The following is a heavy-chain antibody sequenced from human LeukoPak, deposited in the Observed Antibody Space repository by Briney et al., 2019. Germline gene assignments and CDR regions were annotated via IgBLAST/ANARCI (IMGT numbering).Heavy chain of an antibody. Sequence: GASVKVSCKASGYIFTAYYMYWVRQAPGQGLEWMGWINPNTGGTNYAQKFQGRVTMTRDTSISTAYMELSSLRSEDTAVYYCARGRFRWELEIRDFDYWGQGTLVTVSS. V-gene: IGHV1-2*02. CDR2: INPNTGGT. CDR1: GYIFTAYY. D-gene: IGHD1-26*01. J-gene: IGHJ4*02. CDR3: ARGRFRWELEIRDFDY.